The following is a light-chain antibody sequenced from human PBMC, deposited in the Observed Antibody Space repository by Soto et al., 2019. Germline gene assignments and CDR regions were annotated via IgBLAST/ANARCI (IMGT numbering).Light chain of an antibody. V-gene: IGLV4-69*01. CDR2: LNSDGSH. Sequence: QLVLTQSPSASASLGASVKLTCTLSSGHSDFAIAWHQQQPEKGPRYLMKLNSDGSHTRGDGIPDRFSGSSSGAERYLTISSPQSDDEADSYCQTWRSVILVFGGGTQLTVL. CDR1: SGHSDFA. CDR3: QTWRSVILV. J-gene: IGLJ3*02.